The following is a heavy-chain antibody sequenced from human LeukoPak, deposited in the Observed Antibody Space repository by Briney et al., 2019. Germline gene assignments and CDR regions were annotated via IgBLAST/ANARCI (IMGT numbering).Heavy chain of an antibody. Sequence: PGGSLRLSCTASGFTFGDYAMSWVRQAPGKGLEWVGFIRSKAYGGTTEYAASVKGRFTISRDDSKSIAYLQMDSLKTKDTAVYYCTRDLGSGWYDYFDYWGQGTLVTVSS. V-gene: IGHV3-49*04. CDR2: IRSKAYGGTT. CDR1: GFTFGDYA. D-gene: IGHD6-19*01. CDR3: TRDLGSGWYDYFDY. J-gene: IGHJ4*02.